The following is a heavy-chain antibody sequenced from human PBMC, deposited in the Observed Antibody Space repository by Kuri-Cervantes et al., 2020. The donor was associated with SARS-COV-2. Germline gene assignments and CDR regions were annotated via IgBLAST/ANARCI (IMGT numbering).Heavy chain of an antibody. Sequence: GGSLRLSCAASGFTVTNYYMSWVRQAPGKGLEWVSSISSSSSYIYYEDSVKGRFTFSRDNAKNSLYLHMNSLRAEDTAVTYCARDADDDVWSGYSTAEYFQYWGQGTLVTVSS. CDR1: GFTVTNYY. CDR3: ARDADDDVWSGYSTAEYFQY. D-gene: IGHD3-3*01. CDR2: ISSSSSYI. V-gene: IGHV3-21*01. J-gene: IGHJ1*01.